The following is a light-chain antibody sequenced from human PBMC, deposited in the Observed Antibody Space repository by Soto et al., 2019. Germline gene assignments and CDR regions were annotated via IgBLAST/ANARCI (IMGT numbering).Light chain of an antibody. CDR3: QQDYNLAWT. CDR1: QSVSSSY. CDR2: GAS. Sequence: PGERVTLSCRASQSVSSSYLTWYQQKPGQAPRLLIYGASTRATSIPARFSGSGSGTDFTLTISSLQPEDFAVYYCQQDYNLAWTFGQGTKVEIE. J-gene: IGKJ1*01. V-gene: IGKV3D-7*01.